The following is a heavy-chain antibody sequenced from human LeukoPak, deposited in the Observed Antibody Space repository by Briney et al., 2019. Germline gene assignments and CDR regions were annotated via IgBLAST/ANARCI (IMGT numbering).Heavy chain of an antibody. CDR3: ARESIAARRYYYGMDV. V-gene: IGHV3-21*04. J-gene: IGHJ6*02. CDR2: ISSSSSYI. CDR1: GFTFSSYS. Sequence: GGSLRLSCAASGFTFSSYSMNWVRQAPGKGLEWVSSISSSSSYIYYADSVKGRFTISRDSAKNSLYLQMNSLRAEDTAVYYCARESIAARRYYYGMDVWGQGTTVTVSS. D-gene: IGHD6-6*01.